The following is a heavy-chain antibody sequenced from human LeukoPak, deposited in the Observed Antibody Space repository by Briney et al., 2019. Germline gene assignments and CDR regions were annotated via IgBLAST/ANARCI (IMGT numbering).Heavy chain of an antibody. J-gene: IGHJ6*02. CDR3: ARTPVYYYGMDV. CDR1: GGSISSGGYS. CDR2: IYHSGST. D-gene: IGHD1-14*01. Sequence: SQTLSLTCAVSGGSISSGGYSWSWIRQPPGKGLEWIGYIYHSGSTYYNPSLKSRVTISVDRSKNQFSLKLSSVTAADTAVYYCARTPVYYYGMDVWGQGTTVTVSS. V-gene: IGHV4-30-2*01.